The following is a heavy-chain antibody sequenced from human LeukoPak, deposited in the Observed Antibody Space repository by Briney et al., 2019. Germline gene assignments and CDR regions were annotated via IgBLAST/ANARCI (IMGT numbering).Heavy chain of an antibody. V-gene: IGHV1-69*13. CDR1: GGTFSSYA. J-gene: IGHJ6*03. CDR2: IIPNFGTA. CDR3: ARDRRGLRYFDGLHYMDV. D-gene: IGHD3-9*01. Sequence: SVKVSCKASGGTFSSYAISWVRQAPGQGLEWMGVIIPNFGTANYAQKFQGRVTITADESTSTAYMELSSLRSEDTAVYYCARDRRGLRYFDGLHYMDVWGKGTTVTVSS.